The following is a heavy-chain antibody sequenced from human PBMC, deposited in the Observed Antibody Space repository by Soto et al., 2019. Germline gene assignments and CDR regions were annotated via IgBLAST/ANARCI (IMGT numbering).Heavy chain of an antibody. D-gene: IGHD3-3*01. CDR2: IYPRDSDT. V-gene: IGHV5-51*01. Sequence: PGESLKISCKGSGYSFSTYWLGWVRQMPGKGLEWMGIIYPRDSDTKYSPSFQGQITFSADKSSNTAYLQWSSLKASDTAIYYCARTIFSNLAGYFYYGMDVWGQGTAVTVSS. J-gene: IGHJ6*02. CDR1: GYSFSTYW. CDR3: ARTIFSNLAGYFYYGMDV.